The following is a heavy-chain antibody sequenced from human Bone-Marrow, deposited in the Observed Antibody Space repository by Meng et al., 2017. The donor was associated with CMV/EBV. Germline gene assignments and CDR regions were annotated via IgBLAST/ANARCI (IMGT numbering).Heavy chain of an antibody. CDR2: ISPASSYI. J-gene: IGHJ3*02. Sequence: AACGFAFTSYSMNWVRQAPEKGLEWVASISPASSYIHYADSVKGRFTISRDNAKNSLNLQMNSLRAEDTAVYFCARDLTGDDDAFDIWGQGTLVTVSS. V-gene: IGHV3-21*01. D-gene: IGHD7-27*01. CDR1: GFAFTSYS. CDR3: ARDLTGDDDAFDI.